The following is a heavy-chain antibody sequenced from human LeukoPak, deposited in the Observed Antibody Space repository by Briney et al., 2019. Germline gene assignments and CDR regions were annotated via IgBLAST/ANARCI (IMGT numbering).Heavy chain of an antibody. CDR3: ARAVVAPRAFDI. V-gene: IGHV3-23*01. CDR2: ISGSGGST. D-gene: IGHD2-15*01. J-gene: IGHJ3*02. Sequence: GGSLRLSCAASGFTFSSYAMSWVRQAPGRGLEWVSAISGSGGSTYYADSVKGRFTISRDNSKNTLYLQMNSLRAEDTAVYYCARAVVAPRAFDIWGQGTMVTVSS. CDR1: GFTFSSYA.